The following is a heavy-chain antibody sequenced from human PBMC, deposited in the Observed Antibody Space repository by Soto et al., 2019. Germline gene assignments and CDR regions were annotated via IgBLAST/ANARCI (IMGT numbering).Heavy chain of an antibody. CDR1: GGSISSSNW. CDR2: IYHSGST. CDR3: ARAPFYDFWSGYYGCWFDP. V-gene: IGHV4-4*02. J-gene: IGHJ5*02. D-gene: IGHD3-3*01. Sequence: QVQLQESGPGLVKPSGTLSLTCAVSGGSISSSNWWSWVRQPPGKGLEWIGEIYHSGSTNYNPSLKSRVTISGEKSKNQFSLKLSSVTAADTAVYYCARAPFYDFWSGYYGCWFDPWGQGTLVTVSS.